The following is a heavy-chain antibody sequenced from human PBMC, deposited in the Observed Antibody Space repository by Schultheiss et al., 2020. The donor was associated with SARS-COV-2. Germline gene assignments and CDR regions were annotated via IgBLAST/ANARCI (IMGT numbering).Heavy chain of an antibody. V-gene: IGHV3-11*06. J-gene: IGHJ4*02. CDR3: ARDGDTASSPYIDH. CDR2: ISSSSSYT. Sequence: GGSLRLSCAASGFTFSDYYMSWIRQAPGKGLEWVSYISSSSSYTNYADSVKGRFTISRDTSKNTLFLQMSSLRAEDTAVYYCARDGDTASSPYIDHWGQGTPVTVSS. D-gene: IGHD2-21*01. CDR1: GFTFSDYY.